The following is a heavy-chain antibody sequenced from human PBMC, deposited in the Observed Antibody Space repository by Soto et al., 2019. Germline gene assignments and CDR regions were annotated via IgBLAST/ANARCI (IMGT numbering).Heavy chain of an antibody. J-gene: IGHJ5*02. CDR2: IYATGTT. V-gene: IGHV4-4*07. CDR1: GASISGFY. CDR3: VRDGTKTLRDWFDP. Sequence: PSETLSLTCTVSGASISGFYWSWIRKSAGKGLEWIGRIYATGTTDYNPSLKSRVMMSVDTSKKQFSLKLRSVTAADTAVYYCVRDGTKTLRDWFDPCGQGISVTVPQ. D-gene: IGHD1-1*01.